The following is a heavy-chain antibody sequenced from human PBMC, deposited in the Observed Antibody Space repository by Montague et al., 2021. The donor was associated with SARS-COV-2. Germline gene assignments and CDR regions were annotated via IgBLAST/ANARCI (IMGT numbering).Heavy chain of an antibody. D-gene: IGHD6-19*01. CDR1: GGSISSYY. J-gene: IGHJ3*02. CDR2: IYYSGST. CDR3: ARGSGWMGNAFDI. Sequence: SETLSLTCTVSGGSISSYYWSWIRQHPGKGLEWIGYIYYSGSTNYNPPLKSRVTISVDTSKNQFSLKLSSVTAADTAVYYCARGSGWMGNAFDIWGQGTMVTVSS. V-gene: IGHV4-59*01.